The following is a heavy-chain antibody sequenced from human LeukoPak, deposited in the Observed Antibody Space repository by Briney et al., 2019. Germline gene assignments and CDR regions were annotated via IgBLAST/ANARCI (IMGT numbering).Heavy chain of an antibody. CDR3: AGHAYHYGMDV. CDR2: IYYSGST. CDR1: SRPTGTYY. J-gene: IGHJ6*02. V-gene: IGHV4-59*01. Sequence: SETLSLTCTVMSRPTGTYYWSWIRQPPGKGLERIGYIYYSGSTNYNPSLKSRGTISVDTTKNQFPLKLSSVTAASPAVYYCAGHAYHYGMDVWGQGTTVTVSS.